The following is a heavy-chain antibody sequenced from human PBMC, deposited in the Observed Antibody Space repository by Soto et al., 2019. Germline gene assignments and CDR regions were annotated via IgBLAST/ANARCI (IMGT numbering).Heavy chain of an antibody. D-gene: IGHD6-6*01. J-gene: IGHJ6*03. V-gene: IGHV4-34*01. CDR2: INHSGST. CDR1: GGSFSGYY. CDR3: ARGRPRQLAAPPIYYYYYYMDV. Sequence: SETLSLTCAVYGGSFSGYYWSWIRQPPGKGLEWIGEINHSGSTNYNPSLKSRVTISVDTSKNQFSLKLSSVTAADTAVYYCARGRPRQLAAPPIYYYYYYMDVWGKGTTVTVSS.